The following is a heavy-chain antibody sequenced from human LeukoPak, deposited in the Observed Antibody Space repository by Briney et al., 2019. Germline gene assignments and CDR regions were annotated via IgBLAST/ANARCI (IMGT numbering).Heavy chain of an antibody. D-gene: IGHD3-22*01. CDR2: IYYSGST. Sequence: PSETLSLTCTVSGGSISSYYWSWIRQPPGKGLERIGYIYYSGSTNYNPSLKSRVTISVDTSKNQFSLKLSSVTAADTAVYYCARTLHSAYYYDSSGYYGFDYWGQGTLVTVSS. CDR1: GGSISSYY. J-gene: IGHJ4*02. CDR3: ARTLHSAYYYDSSGYYGFDY. V-gene: IGHV4-59*01.